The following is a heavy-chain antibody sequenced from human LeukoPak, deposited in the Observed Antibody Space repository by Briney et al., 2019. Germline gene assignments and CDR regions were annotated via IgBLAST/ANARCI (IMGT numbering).Heavy chain of an antibody. CDR3: AKGTYYDILTGYFDY. V-gene: IGHV3-9*01. D-gene: IGHD3-9*01. CDR1: GGSISSYY. CDR2: ISWNSGSI. Sequence: LSLTCTVSGGSISSYYWSWVRQAPGKGLEWVSGISWNSGSIGYADSVKGRFTISRDNAKNSLYLQMNSLRAEDTALYYCAKGTYYDILTGYFDYWGQGTLVTVSS. J-gene: IGHJ4*02.